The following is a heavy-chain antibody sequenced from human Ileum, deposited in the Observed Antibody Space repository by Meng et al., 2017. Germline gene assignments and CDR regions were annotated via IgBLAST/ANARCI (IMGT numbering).Heavy chain of an antibody. CDR1: GGSTGSYY. V-gene: IGHV4-4*07. J-gene: IGHJ6*02. CDR2: VYTSEVS. Sequence: TLSLTCTVSGGSTGSYYWAWIRQPAGKGLEWIGHVYTSEVSNYNPSLKSRVTMSIDTSKKQISLKLSSVTAADTAVYYCARLLCSSTACSGNYYYGMDVWGQGTTVTVSS. CDR3: ARLLCSSTACSGNYYYGMDV. D-gene: IGHD2-2*01.